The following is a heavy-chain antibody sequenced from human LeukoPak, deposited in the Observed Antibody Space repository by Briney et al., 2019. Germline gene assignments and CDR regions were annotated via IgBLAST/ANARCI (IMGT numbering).Heavy chain of an antibody. CDR1: GYTFTSYY. Sequence: ASVKVSCKASGYTFTSYYMHWVRQAPGQGLEWMGIINPSGGSTSYAQKFQGRVTITRNTSKSTAYMELSSLRSEDTAVYYCARGGPIVVVPADNWNYADYWGQGTLVTVSS. D-gene: IGHD2-2*01. CDR3: ARGGPIVVVPADNWNYADY. J-gene: IGHJ4*02. V-gene: IGHV1-46*01. CDR2: INPSGGST.